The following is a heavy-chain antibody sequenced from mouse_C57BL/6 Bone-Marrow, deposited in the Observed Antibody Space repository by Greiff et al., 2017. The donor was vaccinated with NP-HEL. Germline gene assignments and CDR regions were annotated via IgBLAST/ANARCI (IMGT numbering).Heavy chain of an antibody. CDR3: AREGDYGPYFDY. Sequence: VQLQQSGAELVKPGASVKISCKASGYAFSSYWMNWVKQRPGKGLEWIGQIYPGDGDTNYNGKFKGKATLTADKSSSTAYMQLSSLTSEGSAVYCCAREGDYGPYFDYWGQGTTLTVSS. J-gene: IGHJ2*01. CDR2: IYPGDGDT. D-gene: IGHD1-1*02. V-gene: IGHV1-80*01. CDR1: GYAFSSYW.